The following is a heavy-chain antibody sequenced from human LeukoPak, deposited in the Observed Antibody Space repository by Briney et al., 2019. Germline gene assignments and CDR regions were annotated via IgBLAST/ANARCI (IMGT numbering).Heavy chain of an antibody. CDR3: ARDSGSSGWDPTSFLDY. V-gene: IGHV1-2*02. J-gene: IGHJ4*02. Sequence: ASVTVSCKVSGYTFTGHHLHWVRQAPGQGLEWMGWINPKSGGANSAQKFLGRVSMTRDTSISTVYTDLTSLRSDDTAVYFCARDSGSSGWDPTSFLDYWGQGTLITVSS. CDR2: INPKSGGA. D-gene: IGHD6-19*01. CDR1: GYTFTGHH.